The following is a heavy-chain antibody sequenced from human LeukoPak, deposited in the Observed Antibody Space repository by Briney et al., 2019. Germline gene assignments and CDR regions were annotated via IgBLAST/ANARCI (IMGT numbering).Heavy chain of an antibody. CDR3: EKVGNGYFHH. V-gene: IGHV3-23*01. Sequence: GGSLRLSCAASGFTFSSYAMSWVRQAPGKGLEWVSAISGSGGSTYCADSVKGRFTISRDNSENTLYLQMNSLRAEDTAVYYCEKVGNGYFHHWGQGTLVSVSS. CDR1: GFTFSSYA. CDR2: ISGSGGST. J-gene: IGHJ1*01. D-gene: IGHD4-23*01.